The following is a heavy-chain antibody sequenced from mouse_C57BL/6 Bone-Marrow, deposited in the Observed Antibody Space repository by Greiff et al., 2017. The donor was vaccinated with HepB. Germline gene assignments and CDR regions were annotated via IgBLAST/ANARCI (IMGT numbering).Heavy chain of an antibody. V-gene: IGHV5-12*01. Sequence: EVMLVESGGGLVQPGGSLKLSCAASGFTFSDYYMYWVRQTPEKRLEWVAYISNGGGSTYYPDTVKGRFTISRDNAKNTLYLQMSSLKSEDTAMYYCARRLRSAWFAYWGQGTLVTVSA. D-gene: IGHD3-2*02. CDR2: ISNGGGST. CDR3: ARRLRSAWFAY. J-gene: IGHJ3*01. CDR1: GFTFSDYY.